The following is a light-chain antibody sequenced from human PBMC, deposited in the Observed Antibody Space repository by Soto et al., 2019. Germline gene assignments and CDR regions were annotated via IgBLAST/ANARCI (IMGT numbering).Light chain of an antibody. Sequence: DIQMTQSPSTLSASVGDRVTITCRASRSVSNYLSWYQQKPGKAPKLLIYAASTLQSGVPSRFSGSGSGTDFTLTISCLQSEDFATYYCQQYYSYPHTFGQGTRLEIK. J-gene: IGKJ5*01. CDR1: RSVSNY. CDR3: QQYYSYPHT. V-gene: IGKV1-39*01. CDR2: AAS.